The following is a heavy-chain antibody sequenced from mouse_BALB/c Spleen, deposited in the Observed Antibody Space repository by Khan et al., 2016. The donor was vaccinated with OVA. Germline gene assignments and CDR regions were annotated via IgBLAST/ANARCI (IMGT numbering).Heavy chain of an antibody. J-gene: IGHJ2*01. CDR3: VRRRDWDFDY. CDR2: ISWDDEQ. Sequence: QVTLKESGPGILQPSQTLSLTCSFSGFSLSTSGMGVSWIRQPSGKDLQWLAHISWDDEQRHNPSLMSRLPIPKDTSRNQVFITITGVDTADTATYYCVRRRDWDFDYWGQGTTLTVSS. CDR1: GFSLSTSGMG. V-gene: IGHV8-12*01. D-gene: IGHD4-1*01.